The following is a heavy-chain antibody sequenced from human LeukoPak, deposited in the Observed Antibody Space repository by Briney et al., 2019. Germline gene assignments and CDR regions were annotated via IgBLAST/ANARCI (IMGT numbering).Heavy chain of an antibody. J-gene: IGHJ4*02. CDR3: AKDGGSGSYTESDY. CDR2: IKQDGSEK. Sequence: GGSLRLSCAASGFTFSSYWMSWVRQAPGKGLEWVANIKQDGSEKYYVDSVKGRFTISRDNAKNSLYLQMNSLRAEDTAVYYCAKDGGSGSYTESDYWGQGTLVTVSS. CDR1: GFTFSSYW. D-gene: IGHD3-10*01. V-gene: IGHV3-7*03.